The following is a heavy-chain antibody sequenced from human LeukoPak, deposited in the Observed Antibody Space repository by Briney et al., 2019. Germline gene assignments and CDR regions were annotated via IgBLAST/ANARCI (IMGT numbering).Heavy chain of an antibody. CDR3: ARGAAGYSYG. Sequence: SETLSLTCAVYGGAFSGYYWSWIRQPPGKGLEWIGEINHSGSTNYNPSLKSRVTISVDTSKNQFSLKLSSVTAADTAVYYCARGAAGYSYGWGQGTLVTVSS. D-gene: IGHD5-18*01. CDR1: GGAFSGYY. V-gene: IGHV4-34*01. J-gene: IGHJ4*02. CDR2: INHSGST.